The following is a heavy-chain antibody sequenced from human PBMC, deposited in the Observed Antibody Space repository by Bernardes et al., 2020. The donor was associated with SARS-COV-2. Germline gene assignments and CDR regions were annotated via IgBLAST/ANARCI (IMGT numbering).Heavy chain of an antibody. D-gene: IGHD3-10*01. CDR2: FYSTYTT. Sequence: LNGIVSFVSLHTYYVTWIRHHPGQGREWIGHFYSTYTTTYNPSLYNPSLKSRVTISVDMSKNQFSLRRNSVTAADTAVYYCARGLYFGELSLDFWGQGSLVTVSS. CDR3: ARGLYFGELSLDF. V-gene: IGHV4-59*01. J-gene: IGHJ4*02. CDR1: FVSLHTYY.